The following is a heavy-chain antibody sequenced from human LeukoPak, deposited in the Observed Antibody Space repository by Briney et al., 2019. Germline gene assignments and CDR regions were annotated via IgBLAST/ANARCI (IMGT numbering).Heavy chain of an antibody. V-gene: IGHV4-31*03. Sequence: SETLSLTCTVSGGSIRSGGYYWSWIRQHPGKGLEWIGYIYYSGSTYYNPSLKSRVTISVDTSKNQFSLKLSSVTAADTAVYYCARARITMIVVGAFDIWGQGTMVTVSS. D-gene: IGHD3-22*01. CDR1: GGSIRSGGYY. CDR3: ARARITMIVVGAFDI. CDR2: IYYSGST. J-gene: IGHJ3*02.